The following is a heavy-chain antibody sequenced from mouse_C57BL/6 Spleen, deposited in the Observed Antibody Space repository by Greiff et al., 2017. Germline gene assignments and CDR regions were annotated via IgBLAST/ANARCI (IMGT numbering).Heavy chain of an antibody. CDR3: ARGHYYGSSLAWFAY. Sequence: QVQLQQSGAELVRPGASVTLSCKASGYTFTDYEMHWVKQTPVHGLEWIGAIDPETGGTAYNQKFKGKAILTADKSSSTAYMELRSLTSEDSAVDYCARGHYYGSSLAWFAYWGQGTLVTVSA. J-gene: IGHJ3*01. V-gene: IGHV1-15*01. CDR2: IDPETGGT. CDR1: GYTFTDYE. D-gene: IGHD1-1*01.